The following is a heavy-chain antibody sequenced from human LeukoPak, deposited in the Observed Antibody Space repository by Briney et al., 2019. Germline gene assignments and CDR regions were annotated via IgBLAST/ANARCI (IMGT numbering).Heavy chain of an antibody. D-gene: IGHD2-2*01. Sequence: GGSLRLSCAASGFIFYDYGMSGARHVPGKGLEWVSGTNWDGASTDYADSVKGRFTISRDNVKNFLYLQMNSLRVEDTALYFCGRVYCSTTSCYDYYDYYMDVWGKGTTVTVSS. CDR1: GFIFYDYG. J-gene: IGHJ6*03. V-gene: IGHV3-20*04. CDR2: TNWDGAST. CDR3: GRVYCSTTSCYDYYDYYMDV.